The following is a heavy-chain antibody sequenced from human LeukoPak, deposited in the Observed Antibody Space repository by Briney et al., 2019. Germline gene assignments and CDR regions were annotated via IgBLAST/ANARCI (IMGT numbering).Heavy chain of an antibody. CDR3: ARSMVRGVTTTDY. CDR2: IYYSGST. V-gene: IGHV4-39*01. J-gene: IGHJ4*02. CDR1: GGSISSSSYY. Sequence: WETLSLTCTVSGGSISSSSYYWGWIRQPPGKGLEWIGSIYYSGSTYYNPSLKSRVTISVDTSKNQFSLKLSSVTAADTAVYYCARSMVRGVTTTDYWGQGTLVTVSS. D-gene: IGHD3-10*01.